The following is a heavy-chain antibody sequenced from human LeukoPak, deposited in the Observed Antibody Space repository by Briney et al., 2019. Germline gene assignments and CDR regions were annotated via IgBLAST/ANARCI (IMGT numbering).Heavy chain of an antibody. Sequence: SETLSLTCTVSGGSISSSSYFWGWIRQPPGKGLEWIGSIYYSGSTYYNPSLKSRVTISVDTSKNQFFLKLRSVTAADTAVYYCARQISINLIDYWGQGTLVTVSS. CDR2: IYYSGST. V-gene: IGHV4-39*01. D-gene: IGHD1-14*01. CDR1: GGSISSSSYF. J-gene: IGHJ4*02. CDR3: ARQISINLIDY.